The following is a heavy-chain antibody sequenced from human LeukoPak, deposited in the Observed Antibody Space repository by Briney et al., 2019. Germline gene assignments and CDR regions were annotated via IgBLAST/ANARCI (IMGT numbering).Heavy chain of an antibody. CDR2: ISGSGGST. V-gene: IGHV3-23*01. J-gene: IGHJ4*02. CDR3: AKAMLRIAAAGKVHFDY. Sequence: GRSLRLSCAASGFTFSSYAMSWVRQAPGKGLEWVSAISGSGGSTYYADSVKGRFTISRDNSKNTLYLQMNSLRAEDTAVYYCAKAMLRIAAAGKVHFDYWGQGTLVTVSS. D-gene: IGHD6-13*01. CDR1: GFTFSSYA.